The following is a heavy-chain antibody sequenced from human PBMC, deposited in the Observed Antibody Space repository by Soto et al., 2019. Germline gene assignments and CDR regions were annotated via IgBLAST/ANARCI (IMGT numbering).Heavy chain of an antibody. J-gene: IGHJ4*02. V-gene: IGHV1-2*02. CDR2: INPNSGGT. CDR3: ARGPIVVVPAAAASRRNYFDY. CDR1: GYTFTGYY. D-gene: IGHD2-2*01. Sequence: GASVKVSCKASGYTFTGYYMHWVRQAPGQGLEWMGWINPNSGGTNYAQKFQGGVTMTRDTSISTAYMELSRLRSDDTAVYYCARGPIVVVPAAAASRRNYFDYWGQGXLVTVSS.